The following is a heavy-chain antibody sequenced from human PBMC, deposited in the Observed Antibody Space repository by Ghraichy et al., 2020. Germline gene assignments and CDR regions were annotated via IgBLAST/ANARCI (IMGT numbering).Heavy chain of an antibody. CDR1: GGSFSGYY. CDR2: INHSGST. CDR3: ARGSYDFWSGYSVGWFDP. D-gene: IGHD3-3*01. Sequence: SQTLSLTCAVYGGSFSGYYWSWIRQPPGKGLEWIGEINHSGSTNYNPSLKSRVTISVDTSKNQFSLKLSSVTAADTAVYYCARGSYDFWSGYSVGWFDPWGQGTLVTVSS. J-gene: IGHJ5*02. V-gene: IGHV4-34*01.